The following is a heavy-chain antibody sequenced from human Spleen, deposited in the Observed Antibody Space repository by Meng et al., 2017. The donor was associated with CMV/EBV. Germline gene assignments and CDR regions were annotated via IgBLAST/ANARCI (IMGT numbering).Heavy chain of an antibody. CDR1: GGTFSSYS. CDR2: IIPISGPA. D-gene: IGHD3-10*01. Sequence: SVKVSCKASGGTFSSYSITWVRRAPGQGLEWMGGIIPISGPANYAQNFQGRITITADESTSTAYMELSSLRSEDTAVYYCARGSPIMVRLMDVWGQGTTVTVSS. V-gene: IGHV1-69*13. J-gene: IGHJ6*02. CDR3: ARGSPIMVRLMDV.